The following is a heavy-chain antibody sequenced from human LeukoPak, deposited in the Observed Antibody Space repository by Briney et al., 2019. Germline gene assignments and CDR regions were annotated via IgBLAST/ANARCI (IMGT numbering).Heavy chain of an antibody. CDR1: GSTVSSNY. Sequence: PGGSLRLSCAASGSTVSSNYMSWVRQAPGKGLEWVSVIYSGGSTYYADSVKGRFTISRHNSKNTLYLQMNSLRAEDTAVYYCARVFLFYSSSWYKGESYGMDVWGQGTTVTVSS. D-gene: IGHD6-13*01. V-gene: IGHV3-53*04. CDR2: IYSGGST. J-gene: IGHJ6*02. CDR3: ARVFLFYSSSWYKGESYGMDV.